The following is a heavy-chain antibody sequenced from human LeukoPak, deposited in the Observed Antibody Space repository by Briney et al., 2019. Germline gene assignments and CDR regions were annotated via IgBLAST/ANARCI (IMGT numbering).Heavy chain of an antibody. Sequence: GSLRLSCAASGFTFTSYSMNWVRQAPGKGLEWIGYIYYSGSTNYNPSLKSRVTISVGTSKNQFSLKLSSVTAADTAVYYCARDRGYYYDSSGYLDYWGQGTLVTVSS. CDR2: IYYSGST. CDR3: ARDRGYYYDSSGYLDY. J-gene: IGHJ4*02. CDR1: GFTFTSYS. V-gene: IGHV4-59*01. D-gene: IGHD3-22*01.